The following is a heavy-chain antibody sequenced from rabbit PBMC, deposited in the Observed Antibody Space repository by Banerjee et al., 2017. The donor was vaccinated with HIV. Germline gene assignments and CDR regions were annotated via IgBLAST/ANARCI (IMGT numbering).Heavy chain of an antibody. J-gene: IGHJ4*01. CDR2: IDPVFHVT. Sequence: EQLVESGGGLVQPGGSLTLSCKASGFDFSSYGVSWVRQAPGKGLEWIGYIDPVFHVTTYANWVNGRFSISRENTQNTVYLQLDSLTAADTATYFCVREVAARFKLWGPGTLVTDS. CDR1: GFDFSSYG. V-gene: IGHV1S47*01. D-gene: IGHD4-1*01. CDR3: VREVAARFKL.